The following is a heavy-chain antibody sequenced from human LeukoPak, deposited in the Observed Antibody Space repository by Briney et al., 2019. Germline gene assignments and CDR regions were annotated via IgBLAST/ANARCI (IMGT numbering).Heavy chain of an antibody. CDR3: ARDGGPITLHYALDT. CDR2: SNSGGSNI. D-gene: IGHD1-14*01. CDR1: GFILSSYE. J-gene: IGHJ3*02. Sequence: GGSLRLSCAASGFILSSYEMIWVRQAPGKGLEWVSYSNSGGSNIQYADGVKGRFTISRDNAKNSLSLQMNALRAEDTAVYYCARDGGPITLHYALDTWGQGTMVTVSS. V-gene: IGHV3-48*03.